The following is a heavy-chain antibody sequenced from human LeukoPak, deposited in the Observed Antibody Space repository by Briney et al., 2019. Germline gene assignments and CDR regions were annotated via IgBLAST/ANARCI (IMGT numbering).Heavy chain of an antibody. CDR1: GFTFSRFW. CDR2: INPDGSEK. J-gene: IGHJ4*02. D-gene: IGHD6-6*01. V-gene: IGHV3-7*01. Sequence: GGSLRLSCAASGFTFSRFWMSWVRQAPGKGLEWVANINPDGSEKYYVDSVKGRFTISRDNAKNSQHLQMNSLRAEDTAVYYCAARAIAARPYYLDYWGQGTLVTVSS. CDR3: AARAIAARPYYLDY.